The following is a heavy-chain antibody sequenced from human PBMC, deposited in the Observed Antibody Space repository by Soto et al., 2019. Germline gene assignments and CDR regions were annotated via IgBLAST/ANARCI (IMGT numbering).Heavy chain of an antibody. CDR3: ARSRLPQPFFDWLF. J-gene: IGHJ4*02. V-gene: IGHV4-59*01. CDR1: GGSISNFY. D-gene: IGHD3-9*01. CDR2: LSKSGST. Sequence: SETLSLTCTVSGGSISNFYWSWIRQPPGRGLEWIGYLSKSGSTNYNPSLKSRVFISGDTSKNQFSLRLSSVTAADTAVYYCARSRLPQPFFDWLFWGQGTLVTVSS.